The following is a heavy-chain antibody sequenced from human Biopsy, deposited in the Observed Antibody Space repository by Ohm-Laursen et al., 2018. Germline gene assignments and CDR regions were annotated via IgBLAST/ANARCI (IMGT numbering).Heavy chain of an antibody. CDR2: IDWDDDK. V-gene: IGHV2-70*11. J-gene: IGHJ4*02. D-gene: IGHD4-17*01. Sequence: PTQTLTLTCTFSGFSLNGSPMCVSWIRQPPGKGLEWLARIDWDDDKWYSTSLMTRLTISKDTSKNQVVLTMTKMEPVDTATYYCARTKHGYYHDFWGQGTLVTVSS. CDR3: ARTKHGYYHDF. CDR1: GFSLNGSPMC.